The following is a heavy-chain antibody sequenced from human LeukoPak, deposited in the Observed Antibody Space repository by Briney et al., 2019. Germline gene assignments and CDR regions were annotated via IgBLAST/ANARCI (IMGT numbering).Heavy chain of an antibody. CDR3: ARGKYSAKYGSGSYYNRNGAFDI. CDR1: GGSISSYY. J-gene: IGHJ3*02. CDR2: IYYSGST. V-gene: IGHV4-59*01. Sequence: SETLSLTCTVSGGSISSYYWSWIRQPPGKGLEWIGYIYYSGSTNYNPSLKSRVTISVDTSKNQLPLKLSSVTAADTAVYYCARGKYSAKYGSGSYYNRNGAFDIWGQGTMVTVSS. D-gene: IGHD3-10*01.